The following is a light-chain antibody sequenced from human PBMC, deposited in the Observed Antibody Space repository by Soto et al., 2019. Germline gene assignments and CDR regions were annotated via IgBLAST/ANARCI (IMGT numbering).Light chain of an antibody. CDR1: SSDVGSINL. V-gene: IGLV2-23*02. CDR3: CSYAGSSNAV. CDR2: EVS. Sequence: QSALTQPASVSGSPGQSITISCTGTSSDVGSINLVSWYQQHPGKAPKLMIYEVSKRPSGVSNRFSGSKSGNTASLTISGLQAEDEADYYCCSYAGSSNAVFGGGTQLTVL. J-gene: IGLJ7*01.